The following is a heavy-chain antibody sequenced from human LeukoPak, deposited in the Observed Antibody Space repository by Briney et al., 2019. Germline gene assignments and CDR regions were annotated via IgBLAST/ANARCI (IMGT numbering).Heavy chain of an antibody. Sequence: PSETLSLTCTVSGGSISSYYWSWIRQPPGKGLEWIGYIYYSGSTNYNPSLKSRVTISVDTSKNQFSLKLSSVTAADTAVYYCARVRRPYYYDSSGRLPGFDFVYWGQGTLVTVSS. J-gene: IGHJ4*02. CDR1: GGSISSYY. D-gene: IGHD3-22*01. CDR2: IYYSGST. V-gene: IGHV4-59*01. CDR3: ARVRRPYYYDSSGRLPGFDFVY.